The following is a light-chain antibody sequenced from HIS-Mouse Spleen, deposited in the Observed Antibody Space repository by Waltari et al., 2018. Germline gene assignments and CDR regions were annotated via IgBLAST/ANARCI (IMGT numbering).Light chain of an antibody. CDR3: SSYTSSSPYVV. CDR2: EVS. CDR1: SSDVGGYTF. V-gene: IGLV2-14*01. J-gene: IGLJ2*01. Sequence: QSALTQPASVSGSPGQSITISCTGTSSDVGGYTFVSRYQQHPGKAPKLMIYEVSNRPSGVSNRFSGSKSGNTASLTISGLQAEDEADYYCSSYTSSSPYVVFGGGTKLTVL.